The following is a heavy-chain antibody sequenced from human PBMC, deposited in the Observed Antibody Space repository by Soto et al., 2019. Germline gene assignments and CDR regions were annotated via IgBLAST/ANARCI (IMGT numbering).Heavy chain of an antibody. CDR3: ARGKGSGYSTPLDY. J-gene: IGHJ4*02. CDR1: GYTLSSFG. V-gene: IGHV1-18*01. CDR2: VSTYNGNT. Sequence: QVQLVQSGAEVKKPGTSVKVSCKASGYTLSSFGISWVRQAPGQSLEWMGWVSTYNGNTNDAQKFKDRVTLTMDTDTSTVYMELRSLTSDDTAMYFCARGKGSGYSTPLDYWGQGTLVTVSS. D-gene: IGHD5-18*01.